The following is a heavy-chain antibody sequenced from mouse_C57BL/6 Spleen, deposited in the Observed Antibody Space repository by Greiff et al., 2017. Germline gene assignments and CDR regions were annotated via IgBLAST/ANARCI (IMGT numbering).Heavy chain of an antibody. CDR1: GYTFTSYW. D-gene: IGHD1-1*01. CDR2: IYPGSGST. Sequence: QVQLQQPGAELVKPGASVKMSCKASGYTFTSYWITWVKQRPGQGLEWIGDIYPGSGSTNYNEKFKSKATLTVDTSSSTAYMQLSSLTSEDSAVYYCARCASYYGSSYWYFDVWGTGTTVTVSS. J-gene: IGHJ1*03. CDR3: ARCASYYGSSYWYFDV. V-gene: IGHV1-55*01.